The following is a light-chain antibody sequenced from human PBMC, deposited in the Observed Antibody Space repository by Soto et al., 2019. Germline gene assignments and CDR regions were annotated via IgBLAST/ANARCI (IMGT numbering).Light chain of an antibody. J-gene: IGKJ4*01. CDR3: QKYNSAPLT. CDR2: AAS. CDR1: QGISSY. V-gene: IGKV1-27*01. Sequence: DIQMTQSPSSLSASVGDRVTITCRASQGISSYLAWYQQKPGKVPKLLIYAASTLQSGVPCRFSGSGSGTDFTLSISSLQPEDVATYYCQKYNSAPLTFGGGTKVEIK.